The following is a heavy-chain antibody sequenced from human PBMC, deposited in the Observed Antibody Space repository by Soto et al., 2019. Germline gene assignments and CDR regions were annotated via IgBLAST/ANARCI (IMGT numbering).Heavy chain of an antibody. J-gene: IGHJ4*02. CDR3: ATLNSFGSDF. Sequence: GGSLRLSCAVSGFTFSRFWMHWVRQAPGKGLVWVSRITSDGRTTDYADSVKGRFTISRDSAKNTVFLQMNSLTAEDTAVYYCATLNSFGSDFWGQGTLVTVSS. CDR2: ITSDGRTT. V-gene: IGHV3-74*01. D-gene: IGHD3-3*01. CDR1: GFTFSRFW.